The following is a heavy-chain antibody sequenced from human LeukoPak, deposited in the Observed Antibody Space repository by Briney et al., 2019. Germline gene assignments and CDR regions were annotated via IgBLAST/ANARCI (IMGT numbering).Heavy chain of an antibody. CDR1: GFTFSTYD. CDR3: TRDIAGSGTAMDV. CDR2: IGTSGDP. V-gene: IGHV3-13*05. D-gene: IGHD2-15*01. J-gene: IGHJ6*03. Sequence: GGSLTLSCAASGFTFSTYDMPWVPEVTGEGLEWVATIGTSGDPYYAGSVKGRFTISREEGKNSFFLQMNSLRCGDTAAYYCTRDIAGSGTAMDVWGKGTTVTVSS.